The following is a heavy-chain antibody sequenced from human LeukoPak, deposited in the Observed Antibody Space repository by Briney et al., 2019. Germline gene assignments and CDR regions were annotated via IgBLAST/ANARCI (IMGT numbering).Heavy chain of an antibody. Sequence: PSETLSLTCAVYGGSFSGYYWSWIRQPPGKGLEWIGEINHSGSTYYNPSLKSRVTISVDTSKNQFSLKLSSVTAADTAVYYCARIGYSYGYFDYWGQGTLVTVSS. D-gene: IGHD5-18*01. CDR3: ARIGYSYGYFDY. J-gene: IGHJ4*02. CDR1: GGSFSGYY. V-gene: IGHV4-34*01. CDR2: INHSGST.